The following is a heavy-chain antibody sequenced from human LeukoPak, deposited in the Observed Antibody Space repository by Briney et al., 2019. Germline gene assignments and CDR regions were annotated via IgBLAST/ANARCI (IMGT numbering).Heavy chain of an antibody. CDR2: ISAYNGNT. V-gene: IGHV1-18*01. D-gene: IGHD3-10*01. Sequence: ASVKVSCKASGYTFTSYGISWVRQPPGQGREGMGWISAYNGNTNYAQKLQGRVTMTTDTSTSTAYMELRSLRSDDTAVYCCARVVVRGVVWNDYWGQGTLVTVSS. CDR3: ARVVVRGVVWNDY. CDR1: GYTFTSYG. J-gene: IGHJ4*02.